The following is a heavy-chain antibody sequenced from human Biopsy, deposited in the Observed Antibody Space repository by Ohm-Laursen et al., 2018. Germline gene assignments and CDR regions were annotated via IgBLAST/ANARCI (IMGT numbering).Heavy chain of an antibody. D-gene: IGHD1-26*01. CDR2: IYDRGSTA. CDR1: GDSVSSGSFY. CDR3: ARVGAGAPSIDYFDY. V-gene: IGHV4-61*01. J-gene: IGHJ4*02. Sequence: SDTLSLTCTVSGDSVSSGSFYWTWIRQPPGQGLEYIGYIYDRGSTANYNPSLRSRVTISVDRSKNQFSLELSSVTAADTAVYYCARVGAGAPSIDYFDYWGQGPLSPSPQ.